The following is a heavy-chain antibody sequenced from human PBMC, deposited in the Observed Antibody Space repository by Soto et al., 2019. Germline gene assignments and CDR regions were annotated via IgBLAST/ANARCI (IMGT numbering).Heavy chain of an antibody. CDR3: AKDCFLGDYVNWFDH. CDR1: GFTFSSYA. D-gene: IGHD4-17*01. V-gene: IGHV3-23*01. CDR2: ISGSGGST. Sequence: GGSLRLSCAASGFTFSSYAMSWVRQAPGKGLEWVSAISGSGGSTYHADSVKGRFTISRDNSKNTLYLQMNSLRAEDTAVYYCAKDCFLGDYVNWFDHWGQGTLVTVSS. J-gene: IGHJ5*02.